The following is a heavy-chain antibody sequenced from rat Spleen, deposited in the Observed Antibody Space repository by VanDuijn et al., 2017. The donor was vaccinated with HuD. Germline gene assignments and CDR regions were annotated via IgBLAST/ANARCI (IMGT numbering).Heavy chain of an antibody. CDR1: AYSITSSYR. CDR2: INGAGST. CDR3: AGWGAAISTPYYVMDA. J-gene: IGHJ4*01. Sequence: EVQLQESGPGLVKPSQSLSLTCSVTAYSITSSYRWNWIRKFPGNKLEWMGYINGAGSTNYNPSLKSRISITRDTSKNEFFLQVNSVTTEDTPTYYCAGWGAAISTPYYVMDAWGQGASVTVSS. V-gene: IGHV3-3*01. D-gene: IGHD1-2*01.